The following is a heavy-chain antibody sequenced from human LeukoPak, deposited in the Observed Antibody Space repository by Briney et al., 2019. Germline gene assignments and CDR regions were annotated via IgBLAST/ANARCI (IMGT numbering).Heavy chain of an antibody. CDR2: INPSGGSA. J-gene: IGHJ5*02. CDR1: GYTFTSYY. CDR3: ARATQSWFDP. Sequence: GASVKVSCKASGYTFTSYYLRWVRQAPGQGLEWIGIINPSGGSASYAQKFQGRVTMTRDTSTSTVYLELSSLRSGDTAVYYCARATQSWFDPWGQGTLVTVSS. V-gene: IGHV1-46*01.